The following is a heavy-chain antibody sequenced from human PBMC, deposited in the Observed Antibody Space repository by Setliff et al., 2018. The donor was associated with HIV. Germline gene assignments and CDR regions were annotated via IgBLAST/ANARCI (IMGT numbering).Heavy chain of an antibody. CDR3: ARAGDGSPFYYYYYMDV. CDR1: GGSISTSHYY. Sequence: SETLSLTCTVSGGSISTSHYYWGWVRQPTGKGLELVGNVDYTGSTYYNPSLKSRVPISVDTSKNQFSRMLSSVTAADTAVYYCARAGDGSPFYYYYYMDVWGKGTTVTVSS. D-gene: IGHD1-26*01. CDR2: VDYTGST. J-gene: IGHJ6*03. V-gene: IGHV4-39*07.